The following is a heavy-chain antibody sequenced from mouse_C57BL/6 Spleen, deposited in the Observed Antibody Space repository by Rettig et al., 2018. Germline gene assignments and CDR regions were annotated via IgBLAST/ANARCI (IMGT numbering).Heavy chain of an antibody. CDR3: ASLLFYAMDY. D-gene: IGHD2-1*01. J-gene: IGHJ4*01. V-gene: IGHV1-26*01. CDR1: GYTFTDYY. CDR2: INPNNGGT. Sequence: EVQLQQSGPELVKPGASVKISCKASGYTFTDYYMNWVKQSHGKSLEWIGDINPNNGGTSYHQKFKGKATLTVDKSSSTAYMELRSLTSEDSAVYYCASLLFYAMDYWGQGTSVTVSS.